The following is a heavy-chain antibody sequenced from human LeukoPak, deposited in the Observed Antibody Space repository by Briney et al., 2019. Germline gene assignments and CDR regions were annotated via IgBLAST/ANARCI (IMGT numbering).Heavy chain of an antibody. CDR1: KFSLSSYG. Sequence: GGSLRLSCAATKFSLSSYGIHWVRQAPGRGLEWVTFLSYDESTNQSAASLKGRFFITSKDISKNTVHLQMNNLTPEDTAVYYCVAPGLGVANWLDTWGQGTLVIVSS. V-gene: IGHV3-30*02. CDR2: LSYDESTN. J-gene: IGHJ5*02. D-gene: IGHD3-10*01. CDR3: VAPGLGVANWLDT.